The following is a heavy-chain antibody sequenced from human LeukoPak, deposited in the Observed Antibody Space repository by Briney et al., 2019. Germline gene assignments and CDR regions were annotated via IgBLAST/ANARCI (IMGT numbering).Heavy chain of an antibody. CDR2: IYPDDSDT. J-gene: IGHJ4*02. V-gene: IGHV5-51*01. CDR1: GYTFISYW. D-gene: IGHD6-13*01. Sequence: GESLKISCKASGYTFISYWIVWVRQMPGKGLELVGIIYPDDSDTRYGPSFQGQVTISVDKSIDTAYLQWSSLKASDTAMYYCARQGSRWPADYWGQGTLVTVSS. CDR3: ARQGSRWPADY.